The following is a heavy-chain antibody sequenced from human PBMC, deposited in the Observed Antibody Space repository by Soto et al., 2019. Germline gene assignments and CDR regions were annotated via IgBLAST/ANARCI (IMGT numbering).Heavy chain of an antibody. CDR3: ARRRHNDFWSGYYFDY. Sequence: SETLSLTCTVSGGSISSSSYYWGWIRQPPGKGLEWIGSIYYSGSTYYNPSLKSRVTISVDTSKNQFSLKLSSVTAADTAVYYCARRRHNDFWSGYYFDYWGQGTLVTVSS. V-gene: IGHV4-39*01. D-gene: IGHD3-3*01. CDR1: GGSISSSSYY. CDR2: IYYSGST. J-gene: IGHJ4*02.